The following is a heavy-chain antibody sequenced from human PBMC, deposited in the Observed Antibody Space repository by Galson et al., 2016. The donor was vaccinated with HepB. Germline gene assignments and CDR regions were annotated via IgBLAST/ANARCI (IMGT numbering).Heavy chain of an antibody. CDR1: GFMFSSYA. CDR3: AREVTYCSGGGCYYFGY. CDR2: VSYDGTNQ. J-gene: IGHJ4*02. Sequence: SLRLSCAASGFMFSSYAMHWVRQAPGKGLEWVAFVSYDGTNQYYTDSVKGRFTISRDNSKSTLYLQMNGLRPEDSALYYCAREVTYCSGGGCYYFGYWGQGTLVTVSS. D-gene: IGHD2-15*01. V-gene: IGHV3-30-3*01.